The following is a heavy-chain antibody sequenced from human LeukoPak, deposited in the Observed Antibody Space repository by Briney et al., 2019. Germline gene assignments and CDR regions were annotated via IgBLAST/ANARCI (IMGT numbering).Heavy chain of an antibody. J-gene: IGHJ6*03. V-gene: IGHV4-59*01. CDR1: GGSISSYY. Sequence: PSETLSLTCTVSGGSISSYYWSWIRQPPGKGLEWIGDIYYSGSTNYNPSLKSRVTISVDTSKNQFPLKLSSVTAAATAVYYCARESKLYSSGWYPYYYYMDVWGKGTTVTVSS. CDR3: ARESKLYSSGWYPYYYYMDV. CDR2: IYYSGST. D-gene: IGHD6-19*01.